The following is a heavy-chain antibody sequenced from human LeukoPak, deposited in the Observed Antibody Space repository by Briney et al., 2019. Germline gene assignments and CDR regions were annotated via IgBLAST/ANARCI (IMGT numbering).Heavy chain of an antibody. D-gene: IGHD2-2*01. CDR2: ISYDESDK. V-gene: IGHV3-30*03. CDR3: ARDRGTTPKYYYGTDV. J-gene: IGHJ6*02. Sequence: GGSRRLSCAASGFTFSSYALHWVRQAPGRGLEWVALISYDESDKYYADFVKGRFAISRDNFKNTLYLQMNSLRAEDTAVYYCARDRGTTPKYYYGTDVWGQGTTVAVSS. CDR1: GFTFSSYA.